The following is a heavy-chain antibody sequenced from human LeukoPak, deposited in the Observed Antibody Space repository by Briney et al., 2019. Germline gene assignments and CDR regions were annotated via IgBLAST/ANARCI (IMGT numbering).Heavy chain of an antibody. Sequence: GGSLRLSCAASGFTFDDYAMHWVRQAPGKGLEWVSGISWNSGSIGYADSVKGRFTISRDNAKNSLYLQMNSLGAEDTALYCCAKDVAPLAAAGHGFQHWGQGTLVTVSS. CDR2: ISWNSGSI. J-gene: IGHJ1*01. D-gene: IGHD6-13*01. CDR3: AKDVAPLAAAGHGFQH. V-gene: IGHV3-9*01. CDR1: GFTFDDYA.